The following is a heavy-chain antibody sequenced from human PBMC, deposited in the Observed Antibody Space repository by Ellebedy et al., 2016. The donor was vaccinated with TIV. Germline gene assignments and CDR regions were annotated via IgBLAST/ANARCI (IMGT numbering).Heavy chain of an antibody. CDR1: GGSISSGGYS. J-gene: IGHJ5*02. V-gene: IGHV4-31*11. D-gene: IGHD6-19*01. CDR2: IYYSGST. Sequence: SETLSLXCAVSGGSISSGGYSWSWIRQHPGKGLEWIGYIYYSGSTYYNPSLKSRVTISVDTSKNQFSLKLSSVTAADTAVYYCAGIAVAGTVTGGWFDPWGQGTLVTVPS. CDR3: AGIAVAGTVTGGWFDP.